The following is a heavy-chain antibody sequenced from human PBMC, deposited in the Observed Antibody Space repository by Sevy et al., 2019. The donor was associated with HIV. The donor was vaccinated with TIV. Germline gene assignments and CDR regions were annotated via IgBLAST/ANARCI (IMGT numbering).Heavy chain of an antibody. Sequence: SETLSLTCSVSGDSISGYYWSWIRQPPGKGLEWIGYIDYSGRTDYNPSLKSRVTISADTSKNQFSLKLNSVTAADTAVYYCARPYSNFYYAMDVWGQGTTVTVSS. CDR1: GDSISGYY. J-gene: IGHJ6*02. D-gene: IGHD3-3*02. CDR3: ARPYSNFYYAMDV. V-gene: IGHV4-59*01. CDR2: IDYSGRT.